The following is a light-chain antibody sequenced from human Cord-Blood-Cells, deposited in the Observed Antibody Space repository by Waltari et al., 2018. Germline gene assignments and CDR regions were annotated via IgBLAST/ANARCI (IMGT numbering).Light chain of an antibody. J-gene: IGLJ3*02. CDR1: SSNIGSNY. CDR3: AAWDDSLSGWV. V-gene: IGLV1-47*01. CDR2: RNK. Sequence: SVLTQPPSASGTPGQRVTISCSGSSSNIGSNYVYWYQHRPGTAPKLLIYRNKQRPSGVPDRFSGSKSGTSASLAISGLRSEDEADYYCAAWDDSLSGWVFGGGTKLTVL.